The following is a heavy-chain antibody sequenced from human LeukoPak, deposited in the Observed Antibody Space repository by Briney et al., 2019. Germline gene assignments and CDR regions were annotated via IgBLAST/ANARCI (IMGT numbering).Heavy chain of an antibody. V-gene: IGHV4-59*08. CDR2: IYYSGTT. CDR1: GGSISSYY. J-gene: IGHJ5*02. CDR3: ASLTGGYYDSSGYLVA. Sequence: SETLSLTCTVSGGSISSYYWSWIRQPPGKGLEWIGYIYYSGTTNYNPSLKSRVTISVDTSKNQFSLKLSSVTAADTAVYYCASLTGGYYDSSGYLVAWGQGTLVTVSS. D-gene: IGHD3-22*01.